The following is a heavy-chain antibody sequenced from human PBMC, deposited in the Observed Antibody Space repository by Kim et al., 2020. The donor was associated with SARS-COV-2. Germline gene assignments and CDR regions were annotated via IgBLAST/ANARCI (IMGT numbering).Heavy chain of an antibody. CDR3: ARDQMWYSGYDWSSWLDY. Sequence: GGSLRLSCAASGFTFSSYWMSWVRQAPGKGLEWVANIKQDGSEKYYVDSVKGRFTISRDNAKNSLYLQMNSLRAEDTAVYYCARDQMWYSGYDWSSWLDYWGQGTLVTVSS. CDR1: GFTFSSYW. D-gene: IGHD5-12*01. CDR2: IKQDGSEK. V-gene: IGHV3-7*03. J-gene: IGHJ4*02.